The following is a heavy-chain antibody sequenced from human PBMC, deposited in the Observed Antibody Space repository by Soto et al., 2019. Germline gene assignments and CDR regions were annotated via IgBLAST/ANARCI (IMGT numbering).Heavy chain of an antibody. CDR3: ARVGLQVYYYYMDV. D-gene: IGHD4-4*01. Sequence: SETLSLTCTVSGGSISSYYWSWIRQPPGKGLEWIGYIYYSGSTNYNPSLKSRVTISVDTSKNQFSLKLSSVTAADTAVYYCARVGLQVYYYYMDVWGKGTTVTVSS. J-gene: IGHJ6*03. CDR1: GGSISSYY. CDR2: IYYSGST. V-gene: IGHV4-59*01.